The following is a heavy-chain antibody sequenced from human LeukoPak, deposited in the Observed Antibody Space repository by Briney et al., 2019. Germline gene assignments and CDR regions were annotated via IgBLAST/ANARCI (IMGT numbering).Heavy chain of an antibody. CDR1: GGSFSGYY. D-gene: IGHD2-2*02. J-gene: IGHJ5*02. V-gene: IGHV4-34*01. CDR2: INHSGST. Sequence: PSETLSLTCAVYGGSFSGYYWSWIRQPPGKGLEWIGEINHSGSTNYNPSLKSRVTISVDTSKNQFSLKLSSVTAADTAVYYCARGRSGRRYCSSTSCYNDWFDPWGQGTLVTVSS. CDR3: ARGRSGRRYCSSTSCYNDWFDP.